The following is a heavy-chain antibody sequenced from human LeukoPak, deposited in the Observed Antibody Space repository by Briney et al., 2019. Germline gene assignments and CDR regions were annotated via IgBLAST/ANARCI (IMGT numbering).Heavy chain of an antibody. CDR2: IKSDGNT. D-gene: IGHD3-22*01. Sequence: GGSLRLSCAASGFTFSSYWMHWVRQAPGKGLMLVSRIKSDGNTNYADSVKGRFTISINNAKNTVSLQMNSLRAEDTGVYYCARAPSEIGGYYPEYFRHWGQGTLVTVSS. J-gene: IGHJ1*01. CDR1: GFTFSSYW. CDR3: ARAPSEIGGYYPEYFRH. V-gene: IGHV3-74*01.